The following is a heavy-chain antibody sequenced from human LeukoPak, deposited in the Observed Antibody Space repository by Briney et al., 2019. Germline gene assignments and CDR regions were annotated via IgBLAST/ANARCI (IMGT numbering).Heavy chain of an antibody. CDR1: GGSISSYY. D-gene: IGHD6-19*01. V-gene: IGHV4-59*01. CDR3: ARDRGSSGWYEPDFDY. J-gene: IGHJ4*02. CDR2: IYYSGST. Sequence: SETLSLTCTVSGGSISSYYWSWIRQPPGKGLEWIGYIYYSGSTNYNPSLKSRVTISVDTSKNQFSLKLSSVTAADTAVYYCARDRGSSGWYEPDFDYWGQGTLVTVSS.